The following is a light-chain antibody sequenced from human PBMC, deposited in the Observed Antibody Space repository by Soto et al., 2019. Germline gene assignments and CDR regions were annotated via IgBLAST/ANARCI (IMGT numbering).Light chain of an antibody. Sequence: QSVLTQPASVSGSPGQSITISCTGTSSDIGSYNRVSWYQQPPGTAPKLIIYEVNNRPSGVPDRFSGSKSGNTASLTISGLQAEDEADYYCCSYTSSSTLVFGTGTKLTVL. CDR2: EVN. CDR1: SSDIGSYNR. CDR3: CSYTSSSTLV. J-gene: IGLJ1*01. V-gene: IGLV2-18*02.